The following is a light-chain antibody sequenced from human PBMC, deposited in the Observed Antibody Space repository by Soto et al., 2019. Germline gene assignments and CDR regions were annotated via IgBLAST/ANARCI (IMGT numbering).Light chain of an antibody. Sequence: DIQMTQSPSTLSASVGDRVTITCRASQSINSWLAWYQQKSGKAPKLLMYKASNLETGVPSRFSGSGSETEFTLTISSLQPDDFATYFCHQYHSFPWTFGQGTKVDIK. V-gene: IGKV1-5*03. CDR2: KAS. J-gene: IGKJ1*01. CDR3: HQYHSFPWT. CDR1: QSINSW.